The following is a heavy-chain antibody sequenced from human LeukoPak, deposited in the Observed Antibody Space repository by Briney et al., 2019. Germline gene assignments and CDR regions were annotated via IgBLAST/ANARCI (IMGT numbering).Heavy chain of an antibody. CDR1: GGSFSGYY. V-gene: IGHV4-34*01. Sequence: SETLPFTCAVYGGSFSGYYWSWIRQPPGKGLEWIGEINHSGSTNYNPSLKSRVTISVDTSKNQFSLKLSSVTAADTAVYYCARGRGYSYGYGHTTSLDYWGQGTLVTVSS. CDR2: INHSGST. J-gene: IGHJ4*02. D-gene: IGHD5-18*01. CDR3: ARGRGYSYGYGHTTSLDY.